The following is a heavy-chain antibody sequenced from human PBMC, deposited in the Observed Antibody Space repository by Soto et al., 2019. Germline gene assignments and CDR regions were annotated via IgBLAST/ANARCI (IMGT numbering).Heavy chain of an antibody. J-gene: IGHJ4*02. V-gene: IGHV3-30*18. Sequence: QVQLVESGVGVVQPGRSLRLSCAASGFTFSSYGMHWVRQAPGKGLEWVAAISYDGSNKYYADSVKGRFTISRDNSKNQLYLQMTSLRAEDTAVYYCAKGRDQYCGGDCYDFDSWGQGTLVTVSS. CDR2: ISYDGSNK. D-gene: IGHD2-21*02. CDR3: AKGRDQYCGGDCYDFDS. CDR1: GFTFSSYG.